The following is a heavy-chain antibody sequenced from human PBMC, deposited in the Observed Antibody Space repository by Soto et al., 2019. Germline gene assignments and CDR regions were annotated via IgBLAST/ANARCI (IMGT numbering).Heavy chain of an antibody. D-gene: IGHD6-19*01. J-gene: IGHJ2*01. CDR2: ISGSGGST. V-gene: IGHV3-23*01. CDR3: ANPPAGWRSYWYFDL. CDR1: GFTFSSYA. Sequence: EVQLLESGGGLVQPGGSLRLSCAASGFTFSSYAMSWVRQAPGKGLEWVSAISGSGGSTYYADSVKGRFSISRDNSKNTLYLQMNRLRAEDTAVYYCANPPAGWRSYWYFDLWGRGTLVTVSS.